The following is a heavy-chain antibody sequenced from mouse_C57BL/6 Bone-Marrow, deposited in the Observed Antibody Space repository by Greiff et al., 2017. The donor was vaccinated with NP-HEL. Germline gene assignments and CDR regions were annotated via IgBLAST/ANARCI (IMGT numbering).Heavy chain of an antibody. CDR2: NYQGDGDT. CDR3: ARAYYYGSSPYYYAMDY. CDR1: GHAFSSYW. V-gene: IGHV1-80*01. J-gene: IGHJ4*01. Sequence: VQLQQSGAELVKPGASVQISCKASGHAFSSYWMNWVKQRPGKGLEWIGQNYQGDGDTNNNGKYKGKATLTADNYSRTAYMQLSSRNSEDSAVYFCARAYYYGSSPYYYAMDYCGQGPSGTVSS. D-gene: IGHD1-1*01.